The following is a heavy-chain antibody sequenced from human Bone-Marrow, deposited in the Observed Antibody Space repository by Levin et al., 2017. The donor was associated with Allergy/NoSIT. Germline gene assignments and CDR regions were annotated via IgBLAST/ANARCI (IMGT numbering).Heavy chain of an antibody. D-gene: IGHD4-17*01. V-gene: IGHV4-30-4*01. Sequence: TTSETLSLTCAVSGGSMNSGDYYWSWIRQSPGKGLAWIGYIYYSGSTYYNPSLKSRLTISVDTSKNQFSLNLRSVTAADTAVYYCARVAVTHYSYAMDVWGQGTTVIVSS. CDR3: ARVAVTHYSYAMDV. J-gene: IGHJ6*02. CDR1: GGSMNSGDYY. CDR2: IYYSGST.